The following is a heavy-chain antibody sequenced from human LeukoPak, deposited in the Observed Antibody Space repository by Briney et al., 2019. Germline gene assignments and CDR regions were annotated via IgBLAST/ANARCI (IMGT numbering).Heavy chain of an antibody. CDR2: IYYSGST. J-gene: IGHJ6*02. CDR3: ARAADSGTHYYGMDV. CDR1: GGSISSYF. D-gene: IGHD1-26*01. Sequence: SETLSLTCTVSGGSISSYFWSWIRQPPGKGLEWIGYIYYSGSTNYNPSLKSRVTISVDTSKTQFSLKLSSVTAAYTAVYYCARAADSGTHYYGMDVWGQGTTVTVSS. V-gene: IGHV4-59*01.